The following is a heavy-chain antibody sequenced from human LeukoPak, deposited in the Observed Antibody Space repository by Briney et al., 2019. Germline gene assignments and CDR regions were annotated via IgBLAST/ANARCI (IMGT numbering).Heavy chain of an antibody. J-gene: IGHJ4*02. CDR3: ARDQRSIASAGLFDY. CDR2: ISAYNGNR. V-gene: IGHV1-18*04. D-gene: IGHD6-13*01. CDR1: GYTFTSYG. Sequence: ASVKVSCETSGYTFTSYGISWVRQAPGQGLEWMGWISAYNGNRNYAQKLQGRVTMTTDTSTSTAYMEVRSLRSDDTAVYYCARDQRSIASAGLFDYWGQGTLVTVSS.